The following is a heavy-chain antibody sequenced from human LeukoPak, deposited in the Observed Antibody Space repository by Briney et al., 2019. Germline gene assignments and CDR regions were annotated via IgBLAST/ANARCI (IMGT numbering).Heavy chain of an antibody. CDR1: GGTFSSYA. Sequence: ASVKVSCKASGGTFSSYAISWVRQAPGQGLEWMGGIIPIFGTANYAQKFQGRVTITTDESTSTAYMELSSLRSEDTAVYYCASSVTTGGTFDYWGQGTLVTVSP. CDR3: ASSVTTGGTFDY. D-gene: IGHD4-11*01. J-gene: IGHJ4*02. CDR2: IIPIFGTA. V-gene: IGHV1-69*05.